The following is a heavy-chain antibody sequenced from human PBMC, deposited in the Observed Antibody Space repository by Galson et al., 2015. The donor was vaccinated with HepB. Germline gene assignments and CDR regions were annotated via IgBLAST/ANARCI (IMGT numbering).Heavy chain of an antibody. J-gene: IGHJ1*01. D-gene: IGHD6-13*01. V-gene: IGHV3-64D*06. Sequence: SLRLSCAASGFTFRSYAIHWVRQAPGKGLEYVSAITSNAGTTYYIDSVQGRFTISRDNSKNMVYLQMSSLRTEDTAIYYCVKDHGAADWAAHFQHWGQGTLVIVSS. CDR2: ITSNAGTT. CDR1: GFTFRSYA. CDR3: VKDHGAADWAAHFQH.